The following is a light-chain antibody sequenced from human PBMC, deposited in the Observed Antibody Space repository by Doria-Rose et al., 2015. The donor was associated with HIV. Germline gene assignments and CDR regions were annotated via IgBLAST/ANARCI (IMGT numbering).Light chain of an antibody. Sequence: DIQVTQSPESLGMSLGERATLNCKSNQSLLYTSTNYLAWYQQKPGQPPKLLIYWASTRRSGVPVRFSGSGSGTDFTLTISSLEAEDVAVYYCQQYYDTPSFGPGTTVDIK. CDR1: QSLLYTSTNY. J-gene: IGKJ3*01. CDR2: WAS. CDR3: QQYYDTPS. V-gene: IGKV4-1*01.